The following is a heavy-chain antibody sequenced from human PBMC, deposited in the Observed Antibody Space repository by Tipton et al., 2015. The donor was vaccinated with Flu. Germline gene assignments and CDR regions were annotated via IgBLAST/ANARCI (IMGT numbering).Heavy chain of an antibody. CDR3: AKGTGVAIAGYWFDP. Sequence: SLRLSCAASGFTFNNYAMSWVRQAPGKGLEWVSSISGGIDNTYYADSVKGRFTISRDKSKNTLSLQMNSLRAEDTAVYYCAKGTGVAIAGYWFDPWGQGPLVTVSS. CDR2: ISGGIDNT. V-gene: IGHV3-23*01. CDR1: GFTFNNYA. D-gene: IGHD6-13*01. J-gene: IGHJ5*02.